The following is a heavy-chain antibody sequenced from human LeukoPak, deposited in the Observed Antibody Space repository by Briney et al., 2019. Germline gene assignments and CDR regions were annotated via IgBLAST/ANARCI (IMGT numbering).Heavy chain of an antibody. J-gene: IGHJ4*02. Sequence: GESLKISCKGSGSSFTSYWIGWVRQMPGKGLEWMAIIYPGDSDTRYSPSFQGQVTISADKSISTAYLQWSSLKASDTAMSYCSRRQGITWYIDYWGQGTLVTVSS. V-gene: IGHV5-51*01. CDR2: IYPGDSDT. CDR1: GSSFTSYW. D-gene: IGHD2-21*01. CDR3: SRRQGITWYIDY.